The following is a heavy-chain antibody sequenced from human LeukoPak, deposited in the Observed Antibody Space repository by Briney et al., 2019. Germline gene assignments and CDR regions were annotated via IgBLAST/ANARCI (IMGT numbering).Heavy chain of an antibody. V-gene: IGHV3-23*01. CDR1: GFTFSSYA. Sequence: TGGSLRLSCAASGFTFSSYAMNWVRQAPGKGLEWVSTISNSDYSTYYADSVKGRFTISRANAKNSLYLQMNSLRAEDTAVYYCARGPRYSSSWYFFGQQLNRGYYFDYWGQGTLVTVSS. D-gene: IGHD6-13*01. CDR2: ISNSDYST. J-gene: IGHJ4*02. CDR3: ARGPRYSSSWYFFGQQLNRGYYFDY.